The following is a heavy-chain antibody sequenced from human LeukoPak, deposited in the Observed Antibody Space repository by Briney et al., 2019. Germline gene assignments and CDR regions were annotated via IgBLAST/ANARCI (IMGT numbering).Heavy chain of an antibody. V-gene: IGHV4-4*02. J-gene: IGHJ6*03. CDR2: IYRSGST. CDR1: GGSISGSNW. CDR3: ARGHYYYYYYMDV. Sequence: SETLSLTCAVSGGSISGSNWWSWVRQPPGKGLEWIGEIYRSGSTNYNPSLKSRVTISVDTSKNQFSLKLSSVTAADTAVYYCARGHYYYYYYMDVWGKGTTVTVSS.